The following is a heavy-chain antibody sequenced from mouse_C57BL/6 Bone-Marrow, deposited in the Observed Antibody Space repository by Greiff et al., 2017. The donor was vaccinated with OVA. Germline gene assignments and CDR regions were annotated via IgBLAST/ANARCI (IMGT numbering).Heavy chain of an antibody. D-gene: IGHD2-5*01. CDR3: ARSGYSNYEDY. V-gene: IGHV1-50*01. Sequence: QVQLQQPGAELVKPGASVKLSCKASGYTFTSYWMQWVKQRPGQGLEWIGEIDPSDSYTNYTQKFKGKATLTVDTSSSTSYMQLSSLTSDDSAVYYCARSGYSNYEDYWGQGTTLTVSS. CDR1: GYTFTSYW. J-gene: IGHJ2*01. CDR2: IDPSDSYT.